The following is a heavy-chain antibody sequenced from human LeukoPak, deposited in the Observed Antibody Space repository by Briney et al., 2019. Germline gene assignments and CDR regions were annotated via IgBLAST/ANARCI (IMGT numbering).Heavy chain of an antibody. Sequence: SETLSLTCAVSGYSISSGYYWGWIRQPPGKGLEWIGYIYYSGSTYYNPSLKSRVTISVDTSKNQFSLKLSSVTAADTAVYYCASYSSSWYERGGTFDYWGQGTLVTVSS. V-gene: IGHV4-30-4*08. J-gene: IGHJ4*02. D-gene: IGHD6-13*01. CDR3: ASYSSSWYERGGTFDY. CDR2: IYYSGST. CDR1: GYSISSGYY.